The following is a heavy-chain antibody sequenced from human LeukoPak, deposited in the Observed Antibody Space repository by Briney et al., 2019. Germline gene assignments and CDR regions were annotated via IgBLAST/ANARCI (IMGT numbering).Heavy chain of an antibody. Sequence: AASVKVSCKASGYTFTSYGISWVRQAPGQGLEWMGWISAYNGNTNYAQKLQGRVTMTTDTSTSTAYMELRSLRSDDTAVYYCARENSSGWYKRPEVRSDPWGKETLVTVSS. CDR3: ARENSSGWYKRPEVRSDP. V-gene: IGHV1-18*01. J-gene: IGHJ5*02. CDR2: ISAYNGNT. D-gene: IGHD6-19*01. CDR1: GYTFTSYG.